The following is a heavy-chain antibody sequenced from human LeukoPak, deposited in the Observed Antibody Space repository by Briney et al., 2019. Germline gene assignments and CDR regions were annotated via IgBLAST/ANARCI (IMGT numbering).Heavy chain of an antibody. CDR1: GGSISSYY. V-gene: IGHV4-59*01. D-gene: IGHD4-17*01. CDR2: IYYSGTT. CDR3: ARGADYGDKFDY. Sequence: SETLSLTCTVSGGSISSYYWSWIRQPPGKGLEWIGYIYYSGTTNYNPSLKSRVTISVDTSKNQFSLKLSSVTAADTAVYYCARGADYGDKFDYWGQGTLVTVSS. J-gene: IGHJ4*02.